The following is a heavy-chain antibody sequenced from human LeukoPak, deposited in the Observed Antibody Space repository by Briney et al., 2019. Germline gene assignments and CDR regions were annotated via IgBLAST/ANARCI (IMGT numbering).Heavy chain of an antibody. J-gene: IGHJ4*02. CDR2: INHSGST. D-gene: IGHD3-22*01. V-gene: IGHV4-34*01. Sequence: GSLRLSCAASGFTFSSYAMSWVRQPPGKGLEWIGEINHSGSTNYNPSLKSRVTISVDTSKNQFSLKLSSVTAADTAVYYCARGYYDSSGYSYWGQGTLVTVSS. CDR3: ARGYYDSSGYSY. CDR1: GFTFSSYA.